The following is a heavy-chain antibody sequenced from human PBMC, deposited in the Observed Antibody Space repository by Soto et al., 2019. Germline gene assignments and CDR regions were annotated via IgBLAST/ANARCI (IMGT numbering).Heavy chain of an antibody. CDR3: ARDMGYCTNGVCLNWFDP. D-gene: IGHD2-8*01. V-gene: IGHV3-48*02. CDR1: GFTFSSYS. CDR2: ISSSSSTI. Sequence: HPGGSLRLSCAASGFTFSSYSMNWVRQAPGKGLEWVSYISSSSSTIYYADSVKGRFTISRDNAKNSLYLQMNSLRDEDTAVYYCARDMGYCTNGVCLNWFDPWGQGTLVTVSS. J-gene: IGHJ5*02.